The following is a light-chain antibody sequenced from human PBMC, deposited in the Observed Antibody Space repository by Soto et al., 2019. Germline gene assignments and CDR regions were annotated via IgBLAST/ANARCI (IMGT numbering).Light chain of an antibody. CDR2: DIN. Sequence: QSVLTQPASVSGSPGQSITISCTGTSSDVGNYIFVSWYRQHPGKAPKLMIYDINNRPSGVSNRFSGSKSGNTASLTVSGLQAEDEADYYCSSYAGSSNVFGTGTKV. CDR1: SSDVGNYIF. J-gene: IGLJ1*01. CDR3: SSYAGSSNV. V-gene: IGLV2-14*01.